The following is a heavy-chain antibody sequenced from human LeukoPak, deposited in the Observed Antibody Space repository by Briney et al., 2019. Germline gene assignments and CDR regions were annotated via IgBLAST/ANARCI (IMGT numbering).Heavy chain of an antibody. D-gene: IGHD3-22*01. Sequence: SETLSLTCTVSGGSISSSGYYWGWIRQPPGKGLEWIGSIYYSGSTYYNPSLKSRVTISVDTSKNQFSLKLSSVTAADTAVYYCARDLPLDYDSSGYYYYYYYMDVWGKGTTVTVSS. J-gene: IGHJ6*03. CDR2: IYYSGST. V-gene: IGHV4-39*07. CDR3: ARDLPLDYDSSGYYYYYYYMDV. CDR1: GGSISSSGYY.